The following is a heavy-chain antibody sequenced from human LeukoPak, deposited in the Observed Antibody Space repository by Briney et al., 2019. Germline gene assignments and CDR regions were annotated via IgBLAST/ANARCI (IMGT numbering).Heavy chain of an antibody. V-gene: IGHV1-3*01. CDR3: AAEGHAGGFDY. J-gene: IGHJ4*02. Sequence: GASVKVSCKASGYTFTSYAMHWVRQAPGQRLEWMGWINAGNGNTKYSQKFQERVTITRDMSTSTAYMELSSLRSEDTAVYYCAAEGHAGGFDYWGQGTLVAVSS. CDR2: INAGNGNT. D-gene: IGHD1-1*01. CDR1: GYTFTSYA.